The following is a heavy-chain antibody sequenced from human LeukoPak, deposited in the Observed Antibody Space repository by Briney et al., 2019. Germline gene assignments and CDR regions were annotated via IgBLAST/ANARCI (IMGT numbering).Heavy chain of an antibody. CDR3: ARGDDYGGTRFDI. Sequence: PGGSLRLSCAASGFTFSSYAMHWVRQAPGKGLEWVAVISYDGSNKYYADSVKGRFTISRDNSKNTLYLQMNSLRAEDTAVYYCARGDDYGGTRFDIWGQGTMVAVSS. CDR1: GFTFSSYA. J-gene: IGHJ3*02. CDR2: ISYDGSNK. V-gene: IGHV3-30-3*01. D-gene: IGHD4-23*01.